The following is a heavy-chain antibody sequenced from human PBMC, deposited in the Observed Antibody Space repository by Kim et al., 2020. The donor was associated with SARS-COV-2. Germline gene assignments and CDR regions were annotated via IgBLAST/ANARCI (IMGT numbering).Heavy chain of an antibody. J-gene: IGHJ6*04. CDR1: GFTFSSYS. CDR2: ISSSSRYI. D-gene: IGHD2-2*01. V-gene: IGHV3-21*01. CDR3: ARAPPYCSSTSCYARVGYDYYYGVEV. Sequence: GGSLRLSCAASGFTFSSYSMNWVRQAPGKGLEWVASISSSSRYIYYADSVKGRFTISRDNTKNSLYLQMNSMRAEDTAVYYCARAPPYCSSTSCYARVGYDYYYGVEVCGERTTGTVSS.